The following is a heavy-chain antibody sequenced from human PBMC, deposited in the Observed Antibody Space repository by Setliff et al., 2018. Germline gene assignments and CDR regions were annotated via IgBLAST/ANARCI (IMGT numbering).Heavy chain of an antibody. CDR3: AGGLPGDYDFNCFDT. CDR2: INTSGTT. J-gene: IGHJ5*02. D-gene: IGHD3-3*01. Sequence: SETLSLTCTVSGGSLNTYYWSWIRQPAGKELEWIGRINTSGTTRYNPSLRSRATLSVDESMNRFSLNLNSVTAADTAVYYCAGGLPGDYDFNCFDTWGQGARVTAPQ. V-gene: IGHV4-4*07. CDR1: GGSLNTYY.